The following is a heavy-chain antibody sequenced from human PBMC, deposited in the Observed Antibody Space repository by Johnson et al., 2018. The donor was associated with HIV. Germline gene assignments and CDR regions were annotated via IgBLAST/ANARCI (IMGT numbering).Heavy chain of an antibody. CDR1: GFTFSSYW. Sequence: VQLVESGGGVVQPGRSLRVSCAASGFTFSSYWMSWVRQAPGKGLEWVSVIYSGGSTYYADSVKGRFTISRDNSKNSLYLQMNSLRAEDTAVYYCARVRLPDAFDIWGQGTMVTVSS. CDR3: ARVRLPDAFDI. J-gene: IGHJ3*02. CDR2: IYSGGST. V-gene: IGHV3-66*02.